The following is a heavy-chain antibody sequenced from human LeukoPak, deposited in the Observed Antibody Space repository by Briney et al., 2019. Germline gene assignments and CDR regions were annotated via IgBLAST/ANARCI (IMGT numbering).Heavy chain of an antibody. D-gene: IGHD2-2*02. CDR2: IYPGDSDT. CDR3: ARQAYCSSTSCYNAFDI. CDR1: GYSFTSYW. Sequence: PGESLKISCKGSGYSFTSYWIGWVRQMPGKGLEWMGIIYPGDSDTRYSPSFQGQVTTSADKSISTAYLQWSSLKASDTAMYYCARQAYCSSTSCYNAFDIWGQGTMVTVSS. J-gene: IGHJ3*02. V-gene: IGHV5-51*01.